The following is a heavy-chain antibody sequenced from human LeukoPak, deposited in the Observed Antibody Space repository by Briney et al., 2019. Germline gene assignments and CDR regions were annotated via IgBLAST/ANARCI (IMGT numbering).Heavy chain of an antibody. V-gene: IGHV3-23*01. D-gene: IGHD3-10*01. CDR1: GFTFSSYA. J-gene: IGHJ4*02. CDR3: AKDQGRSTAGKDY. Sequence: GGSLRLSCAASGFTFSSYATSWVRQAPGKGLEWVSAISGSGGSTYYADSVKGRFTISRDNSKNTLYLQMNSLRAEDTAVYYCAKDQGRSTAGKDYWGQGTLVTVSS. CDR2: ISGSGGST.